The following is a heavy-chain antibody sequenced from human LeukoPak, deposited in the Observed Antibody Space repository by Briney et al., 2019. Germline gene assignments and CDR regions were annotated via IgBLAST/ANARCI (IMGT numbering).Heavy chain of an antibody. CDR2: VYYSKRT. CDR1: GGSISNYY. CDR3: ARVSTRLERGVIIRYDWFDP. J-gene: IGHJ5*02. Sequence: PSETLSLICTVSGGSISNYYWTWIRQPPGRGLEWIGYVYYSKRTTYNPSLTSRVTISVDTSKNQFSLKLSSVTAADTAVYYCARVSTRLERGVIIRYDWFDPWGQGTLVTVSS. V-gene: IGHV4-59*01. D-gene: IGHD3-10*01.